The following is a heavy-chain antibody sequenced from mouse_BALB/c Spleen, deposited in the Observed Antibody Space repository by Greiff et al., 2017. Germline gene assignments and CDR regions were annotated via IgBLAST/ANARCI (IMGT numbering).Heavy chain of an antibody. Sequence: QVQLKESGAELVRPGASVTLSCKASGYTFTDYEMHWVKQTPVHGLEWIGAIDPETGGTAYNQKFKGKATLTADKSSSTAYMELRSLTSEDSAVYYCTRLVFYAMDYWGQGTSVTVSS. CDR2: IDPETGGT. J-gene: IGHJ4*01. CDR1: GYTFTDYE. CDR3: TRLVFYAMDY. V-gene: IGHV1-15*01.